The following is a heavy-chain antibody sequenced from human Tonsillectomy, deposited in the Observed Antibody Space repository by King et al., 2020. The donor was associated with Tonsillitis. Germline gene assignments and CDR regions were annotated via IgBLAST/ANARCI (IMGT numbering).Heavy chain of an antibody. V-gene: IGHV4-39*07. Sequence: QLQESGPGLVKPSETLSLTCTVSGGSIITTDYYWGWIRQPPGKGLEWIGSVFYSGDAYYNPSLKSRVTISVDTSMSQFSLKLTSVTAADTAVYYCARQGGRGYHILTGYPIEYWGQGTLVTVSS. J-gene: IGHJ4*02. D-gene: IGHD3-9*01. CDR3: ARQGGRGYHILTGYPIEY. CDR2: VFYSGDA. CDR1: GGSIITTDYY.